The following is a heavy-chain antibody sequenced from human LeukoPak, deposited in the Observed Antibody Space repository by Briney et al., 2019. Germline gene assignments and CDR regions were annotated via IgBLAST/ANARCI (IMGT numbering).Heavy chain of an antibody. CDR3: ARGGGGRFDY. D-gene: IGHD4-23*01. CDR1: GGSISSYY. CDR2: IYYSGST. J-gene: IGHJ4*02. V-gene: IGHV4-59*01. Sequence: SETLSLTCTVSGGSISSYYWSWIRRPPGKGLEWIGYIYYSGSTNYNPSLKSRVTISVDTSKNQFSLKLSSVTAADTAVYYCARGGGGRFDYWGQGTLVTVSS.